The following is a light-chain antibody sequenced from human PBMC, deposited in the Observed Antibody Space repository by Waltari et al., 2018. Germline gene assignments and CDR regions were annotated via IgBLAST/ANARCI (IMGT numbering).Light chain of an antibody. J-gene: IGLJ3*02. CDR2: DVS. Sequence: QSALTQPAAVSGSPRQSVTISCTGASSDIGRHDILSWYQQHPGNAPKLVMSDVSKRPSGVSDRFSGSKSGDTASLTISGLQFEDEADYYCCSYAGNYVWVFGGGTRLTVL. CDR1: SSDIGRHDI. CDR3: CSYAGNYVWV. V-gene: IGLV2-23*02.